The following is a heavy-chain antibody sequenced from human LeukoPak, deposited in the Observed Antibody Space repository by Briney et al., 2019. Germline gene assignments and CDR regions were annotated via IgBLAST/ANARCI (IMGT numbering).Heavy chain of an antibody. Sequence: ASVKVSCKVSGYTLTELSMHWVRQAPGKGLEWMGRIIPILGIANYAQKFQGRVTITADKSTSTAYMELSSLRSEDTAVYYCARDRLLWFGNNWFDPWGQGTLVTVSS. D-gene: IGHD3-10*01. V-gene: IGHV1-69*04. CDR1: GYTLTELS. J-gene: IGHJ5*02. CDR2: IIPILGIA. CDR3: ARDRLLWFGNNWFDP.